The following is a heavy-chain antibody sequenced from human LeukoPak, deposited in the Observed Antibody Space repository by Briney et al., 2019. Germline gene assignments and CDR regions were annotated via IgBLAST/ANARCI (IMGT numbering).Heavy chain of an antibody. CDR1: GYTFTSYG. J-gene: IGHJ6*03. V-gene: IGHV1-18*01. CDR3: ARALVDYYYYMDV. CDR2: ISAYNGNT. D-gene: IGHD2-2*01. Sequence: RVASVKVSCKASGYTFTSYGISWVRQAPGQGLEWMGWISAYNGNTNYAQKLQGRVTMTRDTSISTAYMELSRLRSDDTAVYYCARALVDYYYYMDVWGKGTTVTISS.